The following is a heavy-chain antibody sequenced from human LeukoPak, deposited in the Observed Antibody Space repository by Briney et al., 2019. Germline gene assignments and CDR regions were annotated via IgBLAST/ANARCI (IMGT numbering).Heavy chain of an antibody. D-gene: IGHD3-22*01. Sequence: PGGSLRLSCVASGFTFSSYAMGWVRQAPGKRPEWVSSLTDSGGTTYYVDSVKGRFTISRDNSKNTLYLHMNSLRAEDTAVYYCARRAASLEVINYFDYWGQGTLVTVSS. J-gene: IGHJ4*02. CDR3: ARRAASLEVINYFDY. V-gene: IGHV3-23*01. CDR1: GFTFSSYA. CDR2: LTDSGGTT.